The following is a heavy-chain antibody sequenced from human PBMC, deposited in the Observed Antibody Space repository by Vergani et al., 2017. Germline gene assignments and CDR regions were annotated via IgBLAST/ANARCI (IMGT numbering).Heavy chain of an antibody. D-gene: IGHD3-3*01. CDR2: INHSGST. CDR3: ARVRDYDFWSGYPDLDY. Sequence: QVQLQQWGAGLLKPSETLSLTCAVYGGSFSGYYWSWIRQPPGKGLEWIGEINHSGSTNYNPSLKSRVTISVDTSKNQFSLKLSSVTAADTAVYYSARVRDYDFWSGYPDLDYWGQGTLVTVSS. V-gene: IGHV4-34*01. CDR1: GGSFSGYY. J-gene: IGHJ4*02.